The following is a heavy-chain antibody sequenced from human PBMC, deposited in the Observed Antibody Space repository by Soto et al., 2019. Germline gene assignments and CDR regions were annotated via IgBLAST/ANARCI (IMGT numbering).Heavy chain of an antibody. V-gene: IGHV4-34*01. CDR3: ARGSGSYYNWFDP. J-gene: IGHJ5*02. CDR2: INHSRST. Sequence: QVQLQQWGAGLLKPSETLSLTCAVYGGSFSGYYWSWIRQPPGKGLEWIGEINHSRSTNYNPSLKRRVTISVDTSKNQFSLKLSSVTAADTAVYYCARGSGSYYNWFDPWGQGTLVTVSS. D-gene: IGHD1-26*01. CDR1: GGSFSGYY.